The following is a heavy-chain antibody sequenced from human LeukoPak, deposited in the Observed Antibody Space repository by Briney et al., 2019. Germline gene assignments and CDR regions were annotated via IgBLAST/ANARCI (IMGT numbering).Heavy chain of an antibody. J-gene: IGHJ4*02. CDR1: GFTFDDYA. CDR2: ISWNGGSI. Sequence: GGSLRLSCAASGFTFDDYAMHWVRQAPGKGLEWVSGISWNGGSIGYADSVKGRFTISRDNAKNSLYLQMNSLRAEDTALYYCAKEDRRGRHFDYWGQGTLVTVSS. CDR3: AKEDRRGRHFDY. V-gene: IGHV3-9*01. D-gene: IGHD3-16*01.